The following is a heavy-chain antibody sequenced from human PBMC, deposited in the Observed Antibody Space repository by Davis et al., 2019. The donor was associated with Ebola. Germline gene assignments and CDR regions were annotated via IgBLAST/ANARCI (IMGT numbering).Heavy chain of an antibody. CDR3: VREEQLVGDYYYGMDV. CDR2: ITSSGTTI. D-gene: IGHD6-6*01. CDR1: GFTFRNYE. Sequence: PGGSLRLSCAASGFTFRNYEMNWVRQAPGKGLEWVSYITSSGTTIYYADSVKGRFTISRDNAKNSLYLQMNSLRVEDTAVHYCVREEQLVGDYYYGMDVWGQGTTVTVSS. V-gene: IGHV3-48*03. J-gene: IGHJ6*02.